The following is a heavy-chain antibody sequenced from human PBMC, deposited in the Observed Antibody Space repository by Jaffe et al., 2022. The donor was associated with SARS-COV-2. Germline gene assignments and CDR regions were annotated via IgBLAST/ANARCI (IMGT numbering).Heavy chain of an antibody. CDR3: ARNFDY. J-gene: IGHJ4*02. V-gene: IGHV3-7*01. CDR1: GFTFNGYW. CDR2: IKQDGSEK. Sequence: EVQLVESGGGLVQPGGSLRLSCVASGFTFNGYWMTWFRQAPEKGLEWVANIKQDGSEKYYVDSVRGRFTISRDNAKNSLYLQMNSLRAEDTAVYYCARNFDYWGQGTLVTVSS.